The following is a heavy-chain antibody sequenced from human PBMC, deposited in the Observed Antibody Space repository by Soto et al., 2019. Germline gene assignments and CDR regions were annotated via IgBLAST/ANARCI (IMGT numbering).Heavy chain of an antibody. CDR3: AILVVVPPTPYYFDY. CDR1: GGSISSSNW. V-gene: IGHV4-4*02. J-gene: IGHJ4*02. CDR2: ISHSGNT. Sequence: QVQLQESGPGLVKPSGTLSLTCAVSGGSISSSNWWSWVRQPPGKGLEWIGDISHSGNTDYKPSLKGRVTISLDRSKNQFSLKLSSVTAADTAVYYCAILVVVPPTPYYFDYWGQGTLVTVSS. D-gene: IGHD2-15*01.